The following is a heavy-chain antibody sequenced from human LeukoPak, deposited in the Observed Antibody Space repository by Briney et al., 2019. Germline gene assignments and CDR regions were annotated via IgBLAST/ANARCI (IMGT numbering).Heavy chain of an antibody. V-gene: IGHV4-31*03. Sequence: PSETLSLTCTVSGGSISSGGYYWSWIRQHPGKGLEWIGYIYYSGSTYYNPSLKSRVTISVDTSKNQFSLKLSSVTAADTAVYYCAREPGRYCSSTSCYWPDYWGQGTLVTVSS. CDR3: AREPGRYCSSTSCYWPDY. CDR1: GGSISSGGYY. J-gene: IGHJ4*02. D-gene: IGHD2-2*01. CDR2: IYYSGST.